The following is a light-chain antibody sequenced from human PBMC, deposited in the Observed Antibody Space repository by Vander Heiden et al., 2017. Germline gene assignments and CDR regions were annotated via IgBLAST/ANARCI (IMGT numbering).Light chain of an antibody. CDR3: QQDDSTPRT. CDR1: QSVLYSSNNKNY. V-gene: IGKV4-1*01. CDR2: WAS. J-gene: IGKJ1*01. Sequence: DIVMTQSPDSLAVSLGERATINCKSSQSVLYSSNNKNYLAWYQQKPGQPPKLLIYWASTLESGVPDRFSGSGSGTDFTLTISSLQAEDVAVYYCQQDDSTPRTFGQGTKVEIK.